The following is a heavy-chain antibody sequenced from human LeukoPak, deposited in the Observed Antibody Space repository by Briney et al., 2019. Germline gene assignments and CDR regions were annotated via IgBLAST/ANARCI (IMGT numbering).Heavy chain of an antibody. CDR3: ARSRNPLIVVVPAAIPLLFDP. CDR2: ISAYNGNT. V-gene: IGHV1-18*01. D-gene: IGHD2-2*01. CDR1: GYTFTSYG. J-gene: IGHJ5*02. Sequence: ASVKVSCKASGYTFTSYGISWVRQAAGQGLEWMGWISAYNGNTNYAQKLQGRVTITTDTSTSPAYMELRSLRSDDTAVYYCARSRNPLIVVVPAAIPLLFDPWGQGTLVTVSS.